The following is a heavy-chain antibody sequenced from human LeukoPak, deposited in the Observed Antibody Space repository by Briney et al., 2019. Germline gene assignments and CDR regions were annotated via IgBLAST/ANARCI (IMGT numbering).Heavy chain of an antibody. V-gene: IGHV4-38-2*01. Sequence: SETLCLTCAVSDYSISSSYYWGWIRRPPGKGLEWIGTIFHSGSTNYNPSLRSRVTISVDTSKNQFSLRLSSLTAADTAVYYCARQYSRSWSHFDSWGQGTLVTVSS. D-gene: IGHD6-13*01. CDR3: ARQYSRSWSHFDS. CDR1: DYSISSSYY. J-gene: IGHJ4*02. CDR2: IFHSGST.